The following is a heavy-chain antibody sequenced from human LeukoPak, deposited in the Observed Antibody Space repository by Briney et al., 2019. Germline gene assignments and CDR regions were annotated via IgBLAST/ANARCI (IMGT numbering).Heavy chain of an antibody. J-gene: IGHJ4*02. D-gene: IGHD1-14*01. CDR1: GFTFSSYG. Sequence: GGSLRLSCAASGFTFSSYGMHWVRQAPGKGLEWVAVIWYDGSNKYYADSVKGRFTISRDNSKNTLYLQMNSLRAEDTAVYYCARDLHRRVFAYWGQGTLVTVSS. CDR2: IWYDGSNK. CDR3: ARDLHRRVFAY. V-gene: IGHV3-33*01.